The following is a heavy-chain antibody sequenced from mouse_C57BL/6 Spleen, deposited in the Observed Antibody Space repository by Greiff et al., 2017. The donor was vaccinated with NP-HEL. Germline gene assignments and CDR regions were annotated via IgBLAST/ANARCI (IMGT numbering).Heavy chain of an antibody. CDR1: GFTFSSYG. J-gene: IGHJ2*01. CDR2: ISSGGSYT. V-gene: IGHV5-6*02. Sequence: EVKLQESGGDLVKPGGSLKLSCAASGFTFSSYGMSWVRQTPDKRLEWVATISSGGSYTYYPDSVKGRFTISRDNAKNTLYLQMSSLKSEDTAMYYCARRGYYGSSQYYFDYWGQGTTLTVSS. D-gene: IGHD1-1*01. CDR3: ARRGYYGSSQYYFDY.